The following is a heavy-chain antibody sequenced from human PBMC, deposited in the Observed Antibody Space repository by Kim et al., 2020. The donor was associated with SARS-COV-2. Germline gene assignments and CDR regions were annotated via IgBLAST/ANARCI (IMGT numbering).Heavy chain of an antibody. V-gene: IGHV3-23*01. D-gene: IGHD1-1*01. CDR1: GFTFSSYA. Sequence: GGSMRLSCAASGFTFSSYAMTWVRQAPGKGLEWVSGTSGSGGSTYYADSVKGRFTISRDNSKNTLYLQMNSLRAEDTAVYYCAKAVPPGRHFDYWGQGTLVTVSS. CDR2: TSGSGGST. J-gene: IGHJ4*02. CDR3: AKAVPPGRHFDY.